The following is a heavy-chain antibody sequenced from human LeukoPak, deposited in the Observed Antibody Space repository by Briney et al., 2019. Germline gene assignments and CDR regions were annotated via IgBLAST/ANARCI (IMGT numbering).Heavy chain of an antibody. CDR3: ARPSGTYFPFDY. Sequence: MHGESLKISCKGSGYIFTGYWIGWVRQMPGKGLEWMGIVYPDDSDTRYSPAFQGQVTISADKSITTAYLHWSSLKASDTAVYYCARPSGTYFPFDYWGQGTLVTISS. D-gene: IGHD1-26*01. J-gene: IGHJ4*02. CDR2: VYPDDSDT. V-gene: IGHV5-51*01. CDR1: GYIFTGYW.